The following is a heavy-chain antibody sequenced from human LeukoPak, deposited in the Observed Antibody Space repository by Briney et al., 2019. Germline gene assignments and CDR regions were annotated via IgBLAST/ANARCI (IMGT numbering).Heavy chain of an antibody. CDR3: ARELYCDGSRSTVRWFDP. CDR1: GYTFTSYG. Sequence: ASVNVSCKASGYTFTSYGISWVRQAPGQGLEWMGWISAYNGNTNYAQKLQGRVTRATDTSTSTAYMELRSLRSDDTAVYYCARELYCDGSRSTVRWFDPWGQGTLVTASS. V-gene: IGHV1-18*01. J-gene: IGHJ5*02. D-gene: IGHD3-10*01. CDR2: ISAYNGNT.